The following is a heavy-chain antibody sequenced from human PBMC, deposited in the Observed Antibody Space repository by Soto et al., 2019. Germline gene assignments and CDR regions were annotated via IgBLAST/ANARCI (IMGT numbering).Heavy chain of an antibody. V-gene: IGHV4-30-4*01. D-gene: IGHD4-17*01. CDR2: IYYSGST. Sequence: PSETLSLTCTVSGGSISSGDYYWSWIRQPPGKGLEWIGYIYYSGSTYYNPSLKSRVTISVDTSKNQFSLKLSSVTAADTAVYYCARTDYGGNSVFGYWGQGTLVTVS. CDR3: ARTDYGGNSVFGY. CDR1: GGSISSGDYY. J-gene: IGHJ4*02.